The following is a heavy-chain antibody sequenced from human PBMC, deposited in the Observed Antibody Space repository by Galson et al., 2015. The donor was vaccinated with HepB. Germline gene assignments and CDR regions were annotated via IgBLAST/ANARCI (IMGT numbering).Heavy chain of an antibody. V-gene: IGHV1-69*13. CDR2: IIPIFGTA. Sequence: SVKVSCKASGGTFSSYAISWVRQAPGQGLEWMGGIIPIFGTANYAQKFQGRVTITADESTSTAYMELSSLRSEDTAVYYCARATYYYDSSGYQQSDVWGQGTTVTVSS. CDR3: ARATYYYDSSGYQQSDV. CDR1: GGTFSSYA. D-gene: IGHD3-22*01. J-gene: IGHJ6*02.